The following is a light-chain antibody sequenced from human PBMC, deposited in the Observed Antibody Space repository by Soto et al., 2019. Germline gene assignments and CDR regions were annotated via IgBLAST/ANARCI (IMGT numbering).Light chain of an antibody. J-gene: IGKJ1*01. CDR1: QTISSTY. CDR3: QQYGSSPKT. Sequence: EIVLTQSPGTLSLSPGDRATLSCRASQTISSTYLAWYQQKPGQAPRLLIYAASTSATGIADRFSGSGSGTDFTLTISRREPEDFAVYYCQQYGSSPKTCGQGTKVEI. V-gene: IGKV3-20*01. CDR2: AAS.